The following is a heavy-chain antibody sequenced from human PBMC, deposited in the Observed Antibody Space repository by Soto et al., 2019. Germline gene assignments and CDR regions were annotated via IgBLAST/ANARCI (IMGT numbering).Heavy chain of an antibody. CDR3: ARLDKFSSGWS. J-gene: IGHJ4*02. CDR1: GFTFSSYA. CDR2: ISYDGSIE. Sequence: QVQLVESGGGVVQPGRSLRLSCAASGFTFSSYAMHWVRQAPGKGLEWVATISYDGSIEYYADSVKGRFTVSRDNSGNTRDVQMETLRPEDPAVFYGARLDKFSSGWSWGQGTLVTVSS. V-gene: IGHV3-30-3*01. D-gene: IGHD6-19*01.